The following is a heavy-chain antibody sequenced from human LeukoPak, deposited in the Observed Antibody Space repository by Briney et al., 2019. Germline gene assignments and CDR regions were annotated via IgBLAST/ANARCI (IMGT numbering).Heavy chain of an antibody. V-gene: IGHV3-7*01. J-gene: IGHJ4*02. CDR2: IKQDGSEI. CDR1: GFMFGDYW. Sequence: GGSLRLSYAASGFMFGDYWMSWDRQAPGKGLEWVANIKQDGSEIYYVDSVKGRFTISRDNAKNSLYLQMNSLRAEDTAVYYCARDPGPDYWGQGTLVTVSS. CDR3: ARDPGPDY.